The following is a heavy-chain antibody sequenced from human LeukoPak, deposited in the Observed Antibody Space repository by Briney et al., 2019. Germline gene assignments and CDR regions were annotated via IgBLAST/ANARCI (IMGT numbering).Heavy chain of an antibody. CDR2: ISWNSDNI. V-gene: IGHV3-9*01. D-gene: IGHD3-10*01. Sequence: PGGSLRLSCAASGFTFDDYAMHWVRQAPGKGLEWVSGISWNSDNIGYADSVKGRFTISRDNAKNSLYLQMNSLKTEDTALYYCAKDYGSGMAVVGYWGQGTLVTVSS. CDR3: AKDYGSGMAVVGY. J-gene: IGHJ4*02. CDR1: GFTFDDYA.